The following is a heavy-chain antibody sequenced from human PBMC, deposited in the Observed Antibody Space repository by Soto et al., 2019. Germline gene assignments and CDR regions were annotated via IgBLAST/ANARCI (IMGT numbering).Heavy chain of an antibody. CDR1: GFTFSSYA. Sequence: GGSLRLSCAASGFTFSSYAMSWVRQAPGKGLEWVSAISGSGGSTYYADSVKGRFTISRDNSKNTLYLQMNSLRAEDTAVYYCAKNQPLRVFGALGGTDVWGQGTTVTVSS. V-gene: IGHV3-23*01. D-gene: IGHD3-3*01. CDR2: ISGSGGST. CDR3: AKNQPLRVFGALGGTDV. J-gene: IGHJ6*02.